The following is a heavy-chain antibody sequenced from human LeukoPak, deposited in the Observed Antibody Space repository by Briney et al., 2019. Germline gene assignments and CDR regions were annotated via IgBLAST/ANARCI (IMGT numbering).Heavy chain of an antibody. CDR2: INHSGST. CDR3: ARGTRWLRFDN. CDR1: GGSFSGYY. D-gene: IGHD5-12*01. V-gene: IGHV4-34*01. Sequence: SETLSLTCAVYGGSFSGYYWSWIRQPPGKGLEWIGEINHSGSTNYNPSLKSRVTISVDTSKNQFSLKLSSVTAADTAVYYCARGTRWLRFDNWGQGTLITVSS. J-gene: IGHJ4*02.